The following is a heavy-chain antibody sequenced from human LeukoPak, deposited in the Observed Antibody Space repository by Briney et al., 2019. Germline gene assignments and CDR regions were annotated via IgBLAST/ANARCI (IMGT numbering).Heavy chain of an antibody. CDR1: GFTFSTYD. CDR3: ARGGVTAIRSDAFDI. Sequence: GGSLRLSCAASGFTFSTYDMNWVRQAPGKGLEWVSSLTIDSAYIYYADSVKGRFTVSRDNAKNSLYLEMNSLRVEDTAVYYCARGGVTAIRSDAFDIWGHGTMVTVSS. D-gene: IGHD2-21*02. V-gene: IGHV3-21*01. CDR2: LTIDSAYI. J-gene: IGHJ3*02.